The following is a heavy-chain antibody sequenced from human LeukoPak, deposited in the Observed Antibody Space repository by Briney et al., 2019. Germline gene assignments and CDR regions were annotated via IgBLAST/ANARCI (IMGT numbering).Heavy chain of an antibody. CDR2: ISPGPSHT. CDR1: GFTFNTYG. CDR3: ARDYVTMAPDY. D-gene: IGHD3-10*02. Sequence: GGSLRFSCAASGFTFNTYGMNWVRQAKGQGLEWLSYISPGPSHTYYADSVRGRFVISRDDAKSSLYLQMSSLRAEDTAVYYCARDYVTMAPDYGGLGTLVTVSS. J-gene: IGHJ4*02. V-gene: IGHV3-21*01.